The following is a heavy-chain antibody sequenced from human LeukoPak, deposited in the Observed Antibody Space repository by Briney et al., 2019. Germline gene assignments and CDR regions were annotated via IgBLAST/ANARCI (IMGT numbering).Heavy chain of an antibody. D-gene: IGHD5-12*01. V-gene: IGHV3-23*01. CDR1: GFSFSSYD. Sequence: PGGSLRLSCAASGFSFSSYDMSWVRQAPGKGLEWVSAISGSGGSTYYADSVKGRFTISRDNSKNTLYLQMNSLRAEDTAVYYCAKVRPEDAIVATMDAFDIWGQGTMVTVSS. CDR3: AKVRPEDAIVATMDAFDI. J-gene: IGHJ3*02. CDR2: ISGSGGST.